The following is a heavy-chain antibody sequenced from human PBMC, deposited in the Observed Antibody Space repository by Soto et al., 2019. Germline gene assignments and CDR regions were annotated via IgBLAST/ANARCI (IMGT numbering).Heavy chain of an antibody. CDR2: ISAYNGNT. Sequence: XSVKVSCNASGYTFTSYGIGLVRQAPGQGLEWMGWISAYNGNTNYAQKLQGRVTMTTDTSTSTAYMELRSLRSDDTAVYYCARDFLGGGSRWFDSWGQGTLVTVSS. J-gene: IGHJ5*01. D-gene: IGHD1-26*01. V-gene: IGHV1-18*04. CDR3: ARDFLGGGSRWFDS. CDR1: GYTFTSYG.